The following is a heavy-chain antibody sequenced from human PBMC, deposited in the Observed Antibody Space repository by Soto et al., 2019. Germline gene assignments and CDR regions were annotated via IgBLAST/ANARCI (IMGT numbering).Heavy chain of an antibody. V-gene: IGHV3-20*04. D-gene: IGHD1-7*01. CDR3: ARDNTAGFITGTMGSYFDY. Sequence: GGSLRLSCAASGFTFDDYGMSWVRQAPGKGLEWVSGINWNGGSTGYADSVKGRFTISRDNAKNSLYLQMNSLRAEDTALYYCARDNTAGFITGTMGSYFDYWGQGTLVTVSS. CDR2: INWNGGST. J-gene: IGHJ4*02. CDR1: GFTFDDYG.